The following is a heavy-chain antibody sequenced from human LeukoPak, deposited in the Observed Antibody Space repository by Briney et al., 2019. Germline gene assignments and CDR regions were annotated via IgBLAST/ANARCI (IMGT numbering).Heavy chain of an antibody. CDR1: GFTFSRHG. Sequence: GRSLRLSCAPSGFTFSRHGMHWVRQAPGKGLEWVAIISNDGSRKYYAHSVEGRFTISRDNSKNTLYLQMDSLRAEDTAVYYGARSEFRGVPSYYFDYWGQGTLVTVSS. D-gene: IGHD3-10*01. CDR3: ARSEFRGVPSYYFDY. CDR2: ISNDGSRK. V-gene: IGHV3-30*03. J-gene: IGHJ4*02.